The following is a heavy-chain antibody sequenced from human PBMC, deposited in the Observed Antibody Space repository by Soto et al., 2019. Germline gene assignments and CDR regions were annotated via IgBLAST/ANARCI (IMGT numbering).Heavy chain of an antibody. J-gene: IGHJ4*02. Sequence: EVQLLESGGGLVQPGGSLRLSCAASGFTFSSYAMTWVRQAPGKGLEWVSFINGNSGTTYFADSVKGRFTISRDNSKSTLYLQMNSLRAEDTAVYYCAKASSISWGVFDYWGQGTVITVSS. CDR1: GFTFSSYA. V-gene: IGHV3-23*01. CDR2: INGNSGTT. D-gene: IGHD2-2*01. CDR3: AKASSISWGVFDY.